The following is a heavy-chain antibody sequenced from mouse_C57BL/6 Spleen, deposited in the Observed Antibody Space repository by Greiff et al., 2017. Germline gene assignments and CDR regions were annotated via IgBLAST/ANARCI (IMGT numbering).Heavy chain of an antibody. CDR1: GFTFSSYS. CDR2: ISGGGGNT. V-gene: IGHV5-9*01. J-gene: IGHJ2*01. CDR3: ARRTYGSSYFDY. D-gene: IGHD1-1*01. Sequence: EVMLVESGGGLVKPGGSLKLSCAASGFTFSSYSMSWVRQTPEKRLEWVATISGGGGNTYYPDSVKGRFTISRDNAKNTLYLQMSSLRSEDKDLYNYARRTYGSSYFDYWGQGTTLTVSS.